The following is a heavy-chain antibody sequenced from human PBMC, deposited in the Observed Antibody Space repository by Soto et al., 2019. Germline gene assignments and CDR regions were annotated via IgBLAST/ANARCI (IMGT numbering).Heavy chain of an antibody. D-gene: IGHD5-18*01. CDR1: GGTFSSYT. CDR2: IIPILGIA. Sequence: ASVKVSCKASGGTFSSYTISWVRQAPGQGLEWMGRIIPILGIANYAQKFQGRVTITADKSTSTAYMELSSLRSEDPAVYYCARIGYSYGYDYFDYWGQGTLVTVSS. CDR3: ARIGYSYGYDYFDY. V-gene: IGHV1-69*02. J-gene: IGHJ4*02.